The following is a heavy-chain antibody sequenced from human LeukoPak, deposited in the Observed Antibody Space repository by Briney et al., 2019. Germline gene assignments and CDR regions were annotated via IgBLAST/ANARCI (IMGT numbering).Heavy chain of an antibody. J-gene: IGHJ4*02. Sequence: PSETLSLTCTVSGGSISSSSYYWGWIRQPPGKGLEWIGSIYYSGSTYYNPSLKSRVTISVDTSKNQFSLKLSSVTAADTAVYYCARDSPDNWNDDFWGQGTLVTVSS. V-gene: IGHV4-39*07. CDR3: ARDSPDNWNDDF. D-gene: IGHD1-1*01. CDR2: IYYSGST. CDR1: GGSISSSSYY.